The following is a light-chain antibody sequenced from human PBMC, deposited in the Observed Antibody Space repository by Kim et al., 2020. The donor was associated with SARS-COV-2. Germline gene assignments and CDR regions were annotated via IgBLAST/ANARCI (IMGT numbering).Light chain of an antibody. Sequence: DNQMTQSPSSLSASVGDRVTITCQASQDINNYLNWYQQKPGKAPKLLIYDASNLEAGVPSRFSGSGSGTDFTFTISSLQPEDIATYYCQQYHNLIPWTFGQGTKVDIK. CDR1: QDINNY. J-gene: IGKJ1*01. CDR3: QQYHNLIPWT. CDR2: DAS. V-gene: IGKV1-33*01.